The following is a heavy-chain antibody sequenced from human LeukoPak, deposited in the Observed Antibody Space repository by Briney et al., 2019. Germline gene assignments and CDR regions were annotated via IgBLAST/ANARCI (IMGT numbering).Heavy chain of an antibody. J-gene: IGHJ4*02. CDR3: ASSYDILTAYRGADY. V-gene: IGHV4-4*07. CDR1: GGSISSYY. CDR2: IYTSWST. D-gene: IGHD3-9*01. Sequence: EASETLSLTCTVSGGSISSYYWSWIRQPAGKGLEWIGRIYTSWSTNYTPSLKSRVTMSVDTSKNQFSLKLSSVTAADTAVYYCASSYDILTAYRGADYWGQGTLVTVSS.